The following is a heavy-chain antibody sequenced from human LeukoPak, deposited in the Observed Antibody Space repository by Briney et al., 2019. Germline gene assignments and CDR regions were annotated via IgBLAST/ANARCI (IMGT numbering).Heavy chain of an antibody. J-gene: IGHJ6*02. CDR2: T. CDR1: GGSITAGDYH. CDR3: ARVFGSYQEAMDV. V-gene: IGHV4-39*07. D-gene: IGHD3-10*01. Sequence: KPSETLSLTCTVSGGSITAGDYHWGWIRQPPGTGLHWIATTWQGASLNSRVTISLDTSKNQFSLRLTSVTAADTAVYYCARVFGSYQEAMDVWGPGITVTVSS.